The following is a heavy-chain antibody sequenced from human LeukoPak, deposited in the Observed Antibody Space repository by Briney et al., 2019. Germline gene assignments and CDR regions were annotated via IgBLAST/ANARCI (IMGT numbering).Heavy chain of an antibody. V-gene: IGHV4-38-2*01. CDR2: IYHTGST. J-gene: IGHJ4*02. CDR3: ARAGWVITSGIDY. Sequence: SETLSLTCGVSGYSISRGYYWAWIRQPPGKGLEWIGTIYHTGSTYYTPSLGSRVTISVDTSKNEFSLNLNSVTAADTAVYYCARAGWVITSGIDYWGQGALVTVSS. CDR1: GYSISRGYY. D-gene: IGHD3-22*01.